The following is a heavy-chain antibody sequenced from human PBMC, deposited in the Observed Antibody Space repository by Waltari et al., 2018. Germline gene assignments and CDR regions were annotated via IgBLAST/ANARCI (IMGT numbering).Heavy chain of an antibody. V-gene: IGHV1-69*09. J-gene: IGHJ6*02. D-gene: IGHD2-15*01. CDR1: GDTFNKYP. CDR2: IIPVLSMT. CDR3: AGPGLLHYGLDV. Sequence: QVQLVQSGAEVKKPGSSVKVSCKASGDTFNKYPITWVRQAPGQGLEWMGRIIPVLSMTDFAQKFQGRITITADKSTTTAYMELSGLRSNDTAVYYCAGPGLLHYGLDVWGQGTTVIVSS.